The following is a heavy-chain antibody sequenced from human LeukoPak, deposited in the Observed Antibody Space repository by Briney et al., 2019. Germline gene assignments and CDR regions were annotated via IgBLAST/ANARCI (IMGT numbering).Heavy chain of an antibody. CDR3: AKDPTGLWFGELSGPNWCDP. D-gene: IGHD3-10*01. CDR2: ISGSGGST. J-gene: IGHJ5*02. V-gene: IGHV3-23*01. Sequence: GGSLRLSCAASGFTFSSYAMSWVRQAPGKGLEWVSAISGSGGSTYYADSVKGRFTISRDNSKNTLYLQMNSLRAEDTAVYYCAKDPTGLWFGELSGPNWCDPWGQGTLVTVSS. CDR1: GFTFSSYA.